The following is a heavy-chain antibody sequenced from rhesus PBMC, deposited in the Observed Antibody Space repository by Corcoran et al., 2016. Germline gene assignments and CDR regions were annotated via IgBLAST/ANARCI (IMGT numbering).Heavy chain of an antibody. Sequence: QVQLQESGPGVVKPSETLSLTCAVSGGSISDRYRWSWIRQPPGKGLELIGSIYGISTSTNYTPSLKSRGTIAKDTSKNQFSLKLSSVTAADTAVYYCARGYCSSTYCSSHGVDWYFDLWGPGTPITISS. CDR2: IYGISTST. J-gene: IGHJ2*01. CDR1: GGSISDRYR. D-gene: IGHD2-15*01. V-gene: IGHV4S10*01. CDR3: ARGYCSSTYCSSHGVDWYFDL.